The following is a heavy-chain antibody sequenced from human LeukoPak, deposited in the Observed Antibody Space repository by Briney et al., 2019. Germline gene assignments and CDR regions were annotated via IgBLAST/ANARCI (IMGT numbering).Heavy chain of an antibody. V-gene: IGHV3-21*01. D-gene: IGHD6-13*01. Sequence: GGSLRLSCAASGFTFSSYTMNWVRQAPGKWLGCVSSISSSSSYIYYADSVKGRFTISRDNAKNSLYLQMNSLRAEDTAVYYCARDPGSSSYADYWGQGTLVTVSS. CDR2: ISSSSSYI. CDR3: ARDPGSSSYADY. J-gene: IGHJ4*02. CDR1: GFTFSSYT.